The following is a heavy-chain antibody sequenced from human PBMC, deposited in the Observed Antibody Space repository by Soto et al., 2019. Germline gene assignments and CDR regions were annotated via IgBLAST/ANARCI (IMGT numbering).Heavy chain of an antibody. Sequence: PGGSLRLSCAASGFTFSSYWMHWVRQAPGKGLVWVSRINSDGSSTSYADSVKGRFTISRDNAKNTLYLQMNSLRAEDTAVYYCARARVITIFGVVGVWGQGTTVTVSS. CDR2: INSDGSST. CDR3: ARARVITIFGVVGV. V-gene: IGHV3-74*01. CDR1: GFTFSSYW. J-gene: IGHJ6*02. D-gene: IGHD3-3*01.